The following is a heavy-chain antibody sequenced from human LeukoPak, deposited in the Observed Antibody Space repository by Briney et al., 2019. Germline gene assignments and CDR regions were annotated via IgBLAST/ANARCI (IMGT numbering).Heavy chain of an antibody. Sequence: GGSLRLSCAASGLFFSTYELSWVRQAPGKGLEWASDISDSGDSRLYTDSVKGRFTISRDNANNSLHLQINSPRGEDTAVYYCVTDRYDSRGCAFDSWGQGALVTVSS. CDR1: GLFFSTYE. CDR2: ISDSGDSR. D-gene: IGHD3-22*01. CDR3: VTDRYDSRGCAFDS. V-gene: IGHV3-48*03. J-gene: IGHJ4*02.